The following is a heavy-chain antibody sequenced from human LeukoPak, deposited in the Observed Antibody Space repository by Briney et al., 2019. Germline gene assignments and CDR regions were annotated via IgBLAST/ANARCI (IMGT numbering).Heavy chain of an antibody. CDR3: AKVASTTRRHDAFDI. CDR1: GYTFTSYY. D-gene: IGHD1-1*01. V-gene: IGHV1-46*01. Sequence: ASVKVSCKASGYTFTSYYMHWVRQAPGQGLEWMGLINPTGGSTGYAQKFQGRVTMTRDMSTSTDYMELSRLRSDDTAVYYCAKVASTTRRHDAFDIWGQGTLVTVSS. CDR2: INPTGGST. J-gene: IGHJ3*02.